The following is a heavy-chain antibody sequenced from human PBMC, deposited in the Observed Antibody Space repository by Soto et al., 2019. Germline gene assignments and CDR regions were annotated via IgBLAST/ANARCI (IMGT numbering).Heavy chain of an antibody. D-gene: IGHD3-10*01. CDR3: ATTYFFGSGSAY. V-gene: IGHV4-39*01. CDR1: GGSISSSSYY. CDR2: IYYSGST. J-gene: IGHJ4*02. Sequence: QLQLQESGPRLVKPSETLSLTCTVSGGSISSSSYYWGWIRQPPGKGLEWIGSIYYSGSTYYNPSLKRRVPMSVDTSKNQFSLKLSSVTAADTAVYYCATTYFFGSGSAYWGQGTLVTVSS.